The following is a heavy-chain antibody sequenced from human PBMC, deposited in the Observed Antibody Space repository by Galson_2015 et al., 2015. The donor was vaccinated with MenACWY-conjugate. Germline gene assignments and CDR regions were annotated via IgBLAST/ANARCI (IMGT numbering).Heavy chain of an antibody. V-gene: IGHV3-30*01. Sequence: SLRLSCAASGFRFRSYTLYWVRQDPGKGLEWVAVVSYDESTKHYADSVKGRFTISRDNSNNTVSLQMNSLRLEDTAVYYCVRAEGWLRSAFDIWGQGTMVTVSS. J-gene: IGHJ3*02. CDR1: GFRFRSYT. CDR2: VSYDESTK. CDR3: VRAEGWLRSAFDI. D-gene: IGHD5-24*01.